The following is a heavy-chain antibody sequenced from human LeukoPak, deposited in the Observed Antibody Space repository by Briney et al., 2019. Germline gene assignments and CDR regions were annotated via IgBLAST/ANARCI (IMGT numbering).Heavy chain of an antibody. CDR2: FDPEDGET. V-gene: IGHV1-24*01. J-gene: IGHJ6*02. D-gene: IGHD3-10*01. Sequence: ASVKVSCKVSGYTLTELSMHWVRQAPGKGLEWMGGFDPEDGETIYAQKFQGRVTMTEDTSTDTAYMELSSLRSEDTAVYYCATDAGKVRAPYYYYGMDVWGQGTTVTVS. CDR1: GYTLTELS. CDR3: ATDAGKVRAPYYYYGMDV.